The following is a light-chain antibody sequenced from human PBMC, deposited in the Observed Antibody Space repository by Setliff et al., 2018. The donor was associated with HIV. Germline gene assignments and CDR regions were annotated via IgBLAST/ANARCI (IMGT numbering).Light chain of an antibody. V-gene: IGLV2-14*01. CDR1: SRDVGGYNY. CDR3: NSDTSSGTRV. Sequence: QSALTQPAYVSGSPGQSIIISCTGTSRDVGGYNYVSWYQPHPCKAPKLIISEFTNRPSGVSDRFSGSKSVNPASLTISVLQTDDEADYYCNSDTSSGTRVFGTWPTVTVL. CDR2: EFT. J-gene: IGLJ1*01.